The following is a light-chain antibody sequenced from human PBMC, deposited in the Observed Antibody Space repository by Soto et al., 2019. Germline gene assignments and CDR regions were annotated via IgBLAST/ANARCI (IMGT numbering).Light chain of an antibody. CDR3: QQRSNWPPIT. Sequence: EILCTQYPGTLSLSPGERATLSCRASQSVSSDLAWYQQKPGQAPRLLIYDASNRATGIPARFSGSGSGTDFTLTISSLEAEDFAVYYCQQRSNWPPITFGQGTRLEI. V-gene: IGKV3-11*01. CDR2: DAS. J-gene: IGKJ5*01. CDR1: QSVSSD.